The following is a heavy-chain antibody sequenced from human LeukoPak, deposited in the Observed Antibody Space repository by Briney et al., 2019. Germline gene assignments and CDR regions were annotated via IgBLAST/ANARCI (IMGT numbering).Heavy chain of an antibody. D-gene: IGHD2-15*01. J-gene: IGHJ2*01. CDR3: TAQGFCSGRSCYSHWYFDL. V-gene: IGHV3-49*04. Sequence: PGGSLRLSCTASGFTFGDYAMSWVRQAPGRGLGWVGFIRNKAYGGTTEYAASVKGGFTISRDDSKSFAYLQMNSLKTEDTAVYYCTAQGFCSGRSCYSHWYFDLWGRGTLVTVSS. CDR2: IRNKAYGGTT. CDR1: GFTFGDYA.